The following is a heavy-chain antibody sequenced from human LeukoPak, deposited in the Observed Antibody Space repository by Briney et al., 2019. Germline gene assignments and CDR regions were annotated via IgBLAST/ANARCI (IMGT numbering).Heavy chain of an antibody. V-gene: IGHV4-39*07. CDR2: INHSGST. D-gene: IGHD3/OR15-3a*01. CDR1: GGSISSGGYY. J-gene: IGHJ5*02. CDR3: ASCEGLFDP. Sequence: SETLSLTCTVSGGSISSGGYYWSWIRQPPGKGLEWIGEINHSGSTNYNPSLKSRVTISVDTSKNQFSLKLSSVTAADTAVYYCASCEGLFDPWGQGTLVTVSS.